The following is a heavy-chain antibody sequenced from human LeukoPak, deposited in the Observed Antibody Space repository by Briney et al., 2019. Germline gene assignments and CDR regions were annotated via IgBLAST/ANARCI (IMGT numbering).Heavy chain of an antibody. J-gene: IGHJ4*02. V-gene: IGHV4-34*01. CDR1: GGSFSGYY. CDR3: ARTVTTHYFDY. D-gene: IGHD4-17*01. CDR2: INHSGST. Sequence: SETLFLTCAVYGGSFSGYYWSWIRQPPGKGLEWIGEINHSGSTNYNPSLKSRVTISVDTSKNQFSLKLSSVTAADTAVYYCARTVTTHYFDYWGQGTLVTVSS.